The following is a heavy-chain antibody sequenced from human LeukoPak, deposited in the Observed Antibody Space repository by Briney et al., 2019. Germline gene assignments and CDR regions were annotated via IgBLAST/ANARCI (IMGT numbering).Heavy chain of an antibody. D-gene: IGHD3-3*01. V-gene: IGHV3-21*01. J-gene: IGHJ5*02. Sequence: GGSLRLSCAASGFSFDKCAMKWVRQAPGKGLEWVSSISSSSSYIYYADSVKGRFTISRDNSKNTLYLQMNSLRAEDTAVYYCAGDKDFWSGYLNWFDPWAREPWSPSPQ. CDR2: ISSSSSYI. CDR3: AGDKDFWSGYLNWFDP. CDR1: GFSFDKCA.